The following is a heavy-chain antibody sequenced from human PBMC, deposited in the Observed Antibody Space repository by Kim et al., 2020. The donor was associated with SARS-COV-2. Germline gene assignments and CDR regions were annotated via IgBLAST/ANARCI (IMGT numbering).Heavy chain of an antibody. Sequence: TPTLTRRVPRSVDTSKNQFSLKLSSVTAADTAVYYCARVRQWLVKPTIDYWGQGTLVTVSS. D-gene: IGHD6-19*01. CDR3: ARVRQWLVKPTIDY. V-gene: IGHV4-4*07. J-gene: IGHJ4*02.